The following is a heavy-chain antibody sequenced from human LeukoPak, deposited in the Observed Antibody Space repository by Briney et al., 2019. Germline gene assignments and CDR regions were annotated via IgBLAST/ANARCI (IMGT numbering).Heavy chain of an antibody. J-gene: IGHJ6*03. D-gene: IGHD2-15*01. CDR1: GGSISSYY. CDR3: ARTTEGYCRGVSCNYYYYYMDV. Sequence: SETLSLTCTVSGGSISSYYWSWIRQPPGKGLEWIGYIYYSGSTNYNPSLKSRVTVSVDTSKNQFSLKLRSVTAADTAVYYCARTTEGYCRGVSCNYYYYYMDVWGKGTTVTVSS. V-gene: IGHV4-59*01. CDR2: IYYSGST.